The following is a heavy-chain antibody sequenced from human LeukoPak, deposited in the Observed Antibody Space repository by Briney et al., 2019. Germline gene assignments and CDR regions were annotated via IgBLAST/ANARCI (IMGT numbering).Heavy chain of an antibody. V-gene: IGHV3-23*01. CDR1: GFTFSDYA. J-gene: IGHJ3*01. CDR3: GKDPNGNYVGAFDF. CDR2: IRGTGGTT. D-gene: IGHD4-17*01. Sequence: GGSLRLSCAASGFTFSDYALIWVRQAPGKGLEWISAIRGTGGTTYYADSVKGRCTISRDNSRNTVYLQMNSLRAEDTALYFCGKDPNGNYVGAFDFWGPGTMVTVSS.